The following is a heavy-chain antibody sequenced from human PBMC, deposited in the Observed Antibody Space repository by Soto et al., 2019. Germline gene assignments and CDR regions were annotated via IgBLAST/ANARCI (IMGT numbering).Heavy chain of an antibody. J-gene: IGHJ6*01. V-gene: IGHV4-59*03. D-gene: IGHD3-10*01. Sequence: SETLSLTCAVSGASISKYYYNWIRQAPGKALEWIGYIYYTGITNYNTSLESRVTISQDTSKNQLSLTMTSVTAADTADYYCAIIKGENQYYRGRSLWGQGTTVTVSS. CDR1: GASISKYY. CDR2: IYYTGIT. CDR3: AIIKGENQYYRGRSL.